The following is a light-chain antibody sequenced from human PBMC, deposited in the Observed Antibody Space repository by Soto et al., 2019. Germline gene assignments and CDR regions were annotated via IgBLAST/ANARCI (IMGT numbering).Light chain of an antibody. CDR2: DVS. Sequence: QSALTQPRSVSGSPRQSVTISCAGASSDVGAYDYVSWYQQHPGKAPKLMIYDVSERPSGVPDRFSGSKSGSTASLTISGLQAEDEAEYYCSSYTTSSSYVFGTGTKLTVL. V-gene: IGLV2-11*01. CDR1: SSDVGAYDY. CDR3: SSYTTSSSYV. J-gene: IGLJ1*01.